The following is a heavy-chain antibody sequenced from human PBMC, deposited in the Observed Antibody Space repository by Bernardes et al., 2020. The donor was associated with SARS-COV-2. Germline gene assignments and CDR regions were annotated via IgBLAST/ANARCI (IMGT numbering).Heavy chain of an antibody. D-gene: IGHD7-27*01. CDR1: GGSFSGYY. Sequence: SETLSLTCAVYGGSFSGYYWSWIRQPPGKGLEWIGEINHSGSTNYNPSLKSRVTISVDTSKNQFSLKLSSVTAADTAVYYCEVTGDPRAPDHAFDIWGQGTMVTVSS. J-gene: IGHJ3*02. V-gene: IGHV4-34*01. CDR3: EVTGDPRAPDHAFDI. CDR2: INHSGST.